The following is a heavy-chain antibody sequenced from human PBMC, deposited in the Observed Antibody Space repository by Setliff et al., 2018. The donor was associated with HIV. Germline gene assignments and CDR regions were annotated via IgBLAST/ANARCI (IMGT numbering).Heavy chain of an antibody. CDR2: ISAYDGDT. CDR3: ARVGLSAVPFPTVY. J-gene: IGHJ4*02. V-gene: IGHV1-18*01. Sequence: ASVKVSCKASGYTFTSYGISWVRQAPGQRLEWMGWISAYDGDTKYAQKFHNRLSMTADTSTTTAYMDLRGLTSDDTGVYYCARVGLSAVPFPTVYWGQGTLVTVSS. CDR1: GYTFTSYG. D-gene: IGHD4-4*01.